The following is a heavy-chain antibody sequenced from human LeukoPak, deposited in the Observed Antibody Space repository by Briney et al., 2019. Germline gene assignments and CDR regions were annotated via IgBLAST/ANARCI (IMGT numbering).Heavy chain of an antibody. CDR2: IRHSGGT. J-gene: IGHJ5*02. V-gene: IGHV4-34*01. CDR3: ARGSKSGYTFRGWIDP. Sequence: PSETLSLTCAVYGEPFNDYYWTWIRQPPGKGLEWIGEIRHSGGTNYNPSLESRVTISVDTSKKQSSLKMKSLTAADTAVYYCARGSKSGYTFRGWIDPWGQGTLVTVSS. D-gene: IGHD5-18*01. CDR1: GEPFNDYY.